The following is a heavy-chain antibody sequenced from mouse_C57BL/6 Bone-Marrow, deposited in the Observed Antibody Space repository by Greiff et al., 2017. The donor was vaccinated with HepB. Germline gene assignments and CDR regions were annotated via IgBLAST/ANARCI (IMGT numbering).Heavy chain of an antibody. J-gene: IGHJ3*01. V-gene: IGHV6-6*01. CDR2: IRNKANNHAT. Sequence: EVKLMESGGGLVQPGGSMKLSCAASGFTFSDAWMDWVRQSPEKGLEWVAEIRNKANNHATYYAESVKGRFTISRDDSKSSVYLQMNSLRAEDTGIYYCTRDYYGSSYGAPFAYWGQGTLVTVSA. CDR3: TRDYYGSSYGAPFAY. D-gene: IGHD1-1*01. CDR1: GFTFSDAW.